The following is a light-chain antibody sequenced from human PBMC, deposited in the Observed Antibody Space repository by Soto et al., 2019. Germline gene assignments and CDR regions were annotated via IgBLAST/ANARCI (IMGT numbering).Light chain of an antibody. CDR2: GAS. Sequence: EIVFTQSPGTLSRSHRERATLSCRASQSVSSSYLAWYQQKPGQAPRLLIYGASTRVTGIPARFSGSGSGTEFTLTISSLQSEDFAVYHCQQYYNWWTFGQGTKVDIK. CDR3: QQYYNWWT. V-gene: IGKV3-15*01. CDR1: QSVSSSY. J-gene: IGKJ1*01.